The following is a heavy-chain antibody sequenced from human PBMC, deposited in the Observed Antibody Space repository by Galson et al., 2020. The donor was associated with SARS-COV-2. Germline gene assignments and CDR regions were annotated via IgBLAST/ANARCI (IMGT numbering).Heavy chain of an antibody. CDR3: ASGPQLRYYYYYYMDV. D-gene: IGHD1-26*01. CDR2: INPSGGST. V-gene: IGHV1-46*01. J-gene: IGHJ6*03. Sequence: ASVKVSCKASGYTFTSYYMHWVRQAPGQGLEWMGIINPSGGSTSYAQKFQGRVTMTRDTSTSTVYMELSSLRSEDTAVYYCASGPQLRYYYYYYMDVWGKGTTVTVSS. CDR1: GYTFTSYY.